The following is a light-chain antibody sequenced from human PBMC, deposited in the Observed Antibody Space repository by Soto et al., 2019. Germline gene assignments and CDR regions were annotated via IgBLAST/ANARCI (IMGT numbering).Light chain of an antibody. CDR2: WAS. J-gene: IGKJ2*01. Sequence: EIVMIQSPDSLAVSLGERATINCKSSQSVLYSSNNKHYLAWYQQRPGQPPRLLIYWASTRESGVPDRFTGSGSGTEFTLTISSLQAEDVAVYFCQQYYSIPYTFGQGTKLEI. V-gene: IGKV4-1*01. CDR1: QSVLYSSNNKHY. CDR3: QQYYSIPYT.